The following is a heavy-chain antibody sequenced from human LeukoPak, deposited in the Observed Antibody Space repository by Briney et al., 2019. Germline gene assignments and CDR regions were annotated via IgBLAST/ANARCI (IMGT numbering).Heavy chain of an antibody. J-gene: IGHJ6*04. CDR3: ARDSRPSYGMDV. Sequence: GASVKVSCKASGHTFINHDISWVRQAPGQGLEWMGWISGYNGNTNYVQKFQGRVTMTTDTSTTTAYMELRSLRSDDTAVYYCARDSRPSYGMDVWGKGTTVTVSS. CDR1: GHTFINHD. V-gene: IGHV1-18*01. D-gene: IGHD3-16*01. CDR2: ISGYNGNT.